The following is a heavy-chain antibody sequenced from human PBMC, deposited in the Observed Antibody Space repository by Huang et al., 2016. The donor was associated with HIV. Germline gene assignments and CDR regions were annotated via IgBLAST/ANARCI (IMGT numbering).Heavy chain of an antibody. D-gene: IGHD3-3*01. Sequence: QMQLQQRGAGLLKPSETLSLTCGVSGGSFTGNYLTWSRQAPGKGLEWIGEVNDSGATNYNPSLNGRVTISLDKSNRELSLNLRSVTAADTAVYYCARQWTILEWLLGLDVWGQGTTVSVSS. CDR2: VNDSGAT. CDR1: GGSFTGNY. V-gene: IGHV4-34*02. J-gene: IGHJ6*02. CDR3: ARQWTILEWLLGLDV.